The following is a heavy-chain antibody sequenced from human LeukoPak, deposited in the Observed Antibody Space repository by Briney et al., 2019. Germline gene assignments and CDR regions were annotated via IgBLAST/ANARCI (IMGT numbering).Heavy chain of an antibody. J-gene: IGHJ4*02. Sequence: PGGSLRLSCAASGFSFSNYWMCWVRQAPGKGLEYVSAISSDGVSTYYGASVKGRFTISRDNSKNTLYLQMSSLRAEDTALYYCVKETAFYDHWGQGTQVTVSS. D-gene: IGHD2/OR15-2a*01. CDR2: ISSDGVST. CDR1: GFSFSNYW. CDR3: VKETAFYDH. V-gene: IGHV3-64D*06.